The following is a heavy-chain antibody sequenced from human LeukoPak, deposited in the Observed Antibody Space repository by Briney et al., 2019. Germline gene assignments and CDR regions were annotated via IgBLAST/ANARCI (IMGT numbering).Heavy chain of an antibody. CDR2: IYHIGST. CDR3: ARAGWIITSGIDY. CDR1: GYSISRGYY. Sequence: SETLSLTCGVSGYSISRGYYWAWIRQPPGKGLEWIGTIYHIGSTYYNPSPESRVTISVDTSKNEFSLNLNSVTAADTAVYYCARAGWIITSGIDYWGQGALVTVSS. J-gene: IGHJ4*02. V-gene: IGHV4-38-2*01. D-gene: IGHD1-20*01.